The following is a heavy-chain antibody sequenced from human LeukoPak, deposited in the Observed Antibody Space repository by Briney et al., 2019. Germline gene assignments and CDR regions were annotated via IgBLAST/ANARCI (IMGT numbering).Heavy chain of an antibody. CDR1: GGTFNNSA. D-gene: IGHD4-17*01. CDR2: IMPIFGTT. Sequence: EASVNVSCKTSGGTFNNSAISWVRQAPGQGLEWLGGIMPIFGTTGYARKLQGRVTITKDESTRTVYLELTSLTSDGTAVYYCARDVHGDYGSGWFDPWGQGTLVSVSS. CDR3: ARDVHGDYGSGWFDP. V-gene: IGHV1-69*05. J-gene: IGHJ5*02.